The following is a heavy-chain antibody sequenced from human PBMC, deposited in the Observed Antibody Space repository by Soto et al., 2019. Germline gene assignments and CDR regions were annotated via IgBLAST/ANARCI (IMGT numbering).Heavy chain of an antibody. CDR3: ARRGAMDV. CDR1: GFTFSTYS. J-gene: IGHJ6*02. Sequence: GGSLRLSCAASGFTFSTYSINWVRQAPGKGLELVSYITSTSSTIYYADSVKGRFTVSRDNAENSLYLQMNSLRAEDTAVYYCARRGAMDVWGQGTTVTVSS. CDR2: ITSTSSTI. V-gene: IGHV3-48*01.